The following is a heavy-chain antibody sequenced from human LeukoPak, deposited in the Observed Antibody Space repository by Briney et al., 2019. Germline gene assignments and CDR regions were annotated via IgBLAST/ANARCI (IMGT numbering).Heavy chain of an antibody. Sequence: GSLRLSCAASGFTFNNHWMSWVRQAPGKGLEWVANIRHDGSDKKYVDSVKGRFTISRDNAKNSLYLQMNGLRVEDTAVYYCAKEGRSLQTYWGQGTLVTVSS. CDR3: AKEGRSLQTY. CDR2: IRHDGSDK. CDR1: GFTFNNHW. V-gene: IGHV3-7*03. J-gene: IGHJ4*02. D-gene: IGHD5-24*01.